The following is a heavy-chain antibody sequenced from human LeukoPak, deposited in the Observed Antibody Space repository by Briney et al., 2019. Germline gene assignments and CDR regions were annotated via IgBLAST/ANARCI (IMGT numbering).Heavy chain of an antibody. J-gene: IGHJ4*02. V-gene: IGHV3-48*01. CDR3: AGDSGRAEGDY. D-gene: IGHD1-26*01. CDR2: ISSSSSTI. CDR1: GFTFSSYS. Sequence: GGSLRLPCAASGFTFSSYSMNWVRQAPGKGLEWVSYISSSSSTIYYADSVKGRFTISRDNAKNSLYLQMNSLRAEDTAVYYCAGDSGRAEGDYWGQGTLVTVSS.